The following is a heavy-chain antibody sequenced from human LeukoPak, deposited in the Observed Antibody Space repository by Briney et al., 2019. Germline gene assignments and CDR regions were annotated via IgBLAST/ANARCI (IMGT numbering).Heavy chain of an antibody. CDR1: GYTFTGYY. D-gene: IGHD2-21*01. CDR2: INPNSGGT. CDR3: ASSLYSLDHYYYYGMDV. Sequence: ASVKVSCKASGYTFTGYYMHWVRQAPGQGLEWMGWINPNSGGTNYAQKFQGRVTMTRDTSISTAYMELSRLRSDDTAVYYCASSLYSLDHYYYYGMDVWGQGTTVTVSS. J-gene: IGHJ6*02. V-gene: IGHV1-2*02.